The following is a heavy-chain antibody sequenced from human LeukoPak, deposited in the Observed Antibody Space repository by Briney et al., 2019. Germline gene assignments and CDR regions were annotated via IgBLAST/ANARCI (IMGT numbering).Heavy chain of an antibody. CDR3: ARGSSSGWYGSAMDV. CDR1: GFTFSSYS. J-gene: IGHJ6*02. CDR2: ISTSSKTI. Sequence: PGGSLRLSCAASGFTFSSYSMSWVRQAPGKGLEWVSYISTSSKTIYYGDSVKGRFTISRDNAKNSLYLQVNSLRAEDTAVYYCARGSSSGWYGSAMDVWGQGTTVTVSS. D-gene: IGHD6-19*01. V-gene: IGHV3-48*01.